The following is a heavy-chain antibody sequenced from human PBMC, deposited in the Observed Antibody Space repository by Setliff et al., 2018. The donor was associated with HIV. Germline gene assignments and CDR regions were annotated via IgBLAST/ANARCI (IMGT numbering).Heavy chain of an antibody. J-gene: IGHJ6*03. D-gene: IGHD3-22*01. CDR2: IYYSGST. V-gene: IGHV4-59*08. CDR3: ARQHYYDSSGRNLMEV. Sequence: SETLSLTCTVSGGSISNYYWSWIRQPPGKGLEWIGYIYYSGSTTYNPSLESRVTISIDTSKNQFSLKLSSVTAADTAVYYCARQHYYDSSGRNLMEVWGKGTTVTVSS. CDR1: GGSISNYY.